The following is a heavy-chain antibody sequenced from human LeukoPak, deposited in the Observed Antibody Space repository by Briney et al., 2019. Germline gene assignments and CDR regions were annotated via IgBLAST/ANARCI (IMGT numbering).Heavy chain of an antibody. CDR3: ATGIAAAGTVWYFDL. D-gene: IGHD6-13*01. CDR1: GYTLTELS. V-gene: IGHV1-24*01. J-gene: IGHJ2*01. CDR2: FDPEDGET. Sequence: ASVKVSCKVSGYTLTELSMHWVRQAPGKGLEWMGGFDPEDGETIYAQKFQGRVTMTEDTSTDTAYMELSSLRSEDTAVYYCATGIAAAGTVWYFDLWGRGTLVTVSS.